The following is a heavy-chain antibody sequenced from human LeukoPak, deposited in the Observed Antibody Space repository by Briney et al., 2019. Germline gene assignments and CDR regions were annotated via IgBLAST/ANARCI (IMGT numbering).Heavy chain of an antibody. V-gene: IGHV5-51*01. Sequence: PGESLKISCKGSGYSFTSYWIGWVRQLPGKGLEWMGIIYPGDSDTRYSPSFQGQVTISADKSISTAYLQWSSLKASDTAMYYCARIFQRGRNTGYSYGLDYWGQGTLVTVSS. J-gene: IGHJ4*02. CDR2: IYPGDSDT. D-gene: IGHD5-18*01. CDR3: ARIFQRGRNTGYSYGLDY. CDR1: GYSFTSYW.